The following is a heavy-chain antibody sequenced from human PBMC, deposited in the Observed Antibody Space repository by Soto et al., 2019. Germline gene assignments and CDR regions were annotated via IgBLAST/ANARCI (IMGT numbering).Heavy chain of an antibody. CDR3: ARFHYDFWSGSDY. J-gene: IGHJ4*02. CDR2: INAGSGNT. D-gene: IGHD3-3*01. Sequence: ASVKVSCKASGYTFTSYAMHWVRQAPGQRLEWMGWINAGSGNTKYSQKFQGRVTITRDTSASTAYMELSSLRSEDTAVYYCARFHYDFWSGSDYWGQGTLVTVSS. CDR1: GYTFTSYA. V-gene: IGHV1-3*01.